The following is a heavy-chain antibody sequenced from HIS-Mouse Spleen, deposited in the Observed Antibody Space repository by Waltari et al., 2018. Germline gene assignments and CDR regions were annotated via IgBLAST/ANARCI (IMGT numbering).Heavy chain of an antibody. Sequence: QVQLVESGGGVVQPGRSLRLPCAASGFTFSSYGMHWVRQAPGKGLEWVAVISYDGSNKYYAESVKGRFTISRDNSKNTLYLQMNSLRAEDTAVYYCAKDKHHAFDYWGQGTLVTVSS. J-gene: IGHJ4*02. CDR2: ISYDGSNK. V-gene: IGHV3-30*18. CDR1: GFTFSSYG. CDR3: AKDKHHAFDY.